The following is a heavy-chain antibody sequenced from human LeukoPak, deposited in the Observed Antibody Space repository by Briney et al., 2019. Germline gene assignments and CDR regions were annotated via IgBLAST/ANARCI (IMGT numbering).Heavy chain of an antibody. Sequence: GGSLRLSCAASGLTFSNYAMNWVRQASGKGLEWVSGITDSGRKTYYADSVKGRFTISRDNAKNSLYLQMNSLRAEDTAVYYCARAENYYDSSGYYYSYFDYWGQGTLVTVSS. D-gene: IGHD3-22*01. CDR3: ARAENYYDSSGYYYSYFDY. J-gene: IGHJ4*02. V-gene: IGHV3-21*01. CDR2: ITDSGRKT. CDR1: GLTFSNYA.